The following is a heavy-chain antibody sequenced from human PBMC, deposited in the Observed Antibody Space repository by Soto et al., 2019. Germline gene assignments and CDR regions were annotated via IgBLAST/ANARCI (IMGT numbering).Heavy chain of an antibody. J-gene: IGHJ6*02. D-gene: IGHD3-10*01. CDR3: ARDQVTMVRGVIYYYYGMDV. CDR2: IYHSAST. Sequence: SETLSRTCAVAGGSISSSNGWSWVRQPPGKGLQWVREIYHSASTDYNPSLKSRVTISEDKCKNQFSLKLSSVTAADTAVYYCARDQVTMVRGVIYYYYGMDVWDQGTTVTVS. V-gene: IGHV4-4*02. CDR1: GGSISSSNG.